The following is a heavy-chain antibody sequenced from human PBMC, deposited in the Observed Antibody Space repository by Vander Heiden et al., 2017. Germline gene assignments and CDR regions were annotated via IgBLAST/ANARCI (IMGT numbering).Heavy chain of an antibody. CDR2: IYDSGST. CDR1: GGSFSSFY. D-gene: IGHD4-17*01. CDR3: ARGIYGGKNGYFDL. V-gene: IGHV4-59*01. J-gene: IGHJ2*01. Sequence: QVQLQESGPGLVKPSETLSLTCTVSGGSFSSFYWSWVGQPPGKGLDWIGFIYDSGSTNYNPSLKSRVTISVDTSKNQLSLILRSVIAADTAVYYCARGIYGGKNGYFDLWGRGTLVTVSS.